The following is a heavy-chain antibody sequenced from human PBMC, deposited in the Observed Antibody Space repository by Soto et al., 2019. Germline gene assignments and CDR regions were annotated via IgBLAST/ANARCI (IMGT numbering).Heavy chain of an antibody. D-gene: IGHD3-10*01. CDR3: ATYYGSGSSLFDY. CDR1: GYTLTELS. J-gene: IGHJ4*02. Sequence: ASVKVSFKVCGYTLTELSMHWLRQAPGKGLEWMGGFDPEDGETIYAQKFQGRVTMAEDTSTDTAYMELSSLRSEDTAVYYCATYYGSGSSLFDYWGQGTLVTVSS. CDR2: FDPEDGET. V-gene: IGHV1-24*01.